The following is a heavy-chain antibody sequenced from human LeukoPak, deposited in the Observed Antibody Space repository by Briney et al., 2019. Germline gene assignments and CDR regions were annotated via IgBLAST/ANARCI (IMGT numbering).Heavy chain of an antibody. Sequence: GGSLRLSCAASGFTFSSYSMNWVRQAPGKGLEWVSYISSRSSTIYYADSVKGRFTISRDNAKNSLYLQMNSLRAEDTAVYYCARDGRGREPADYWGQGTLVTVSS. CDR1: GFTFSSYS. D-gene: IGHD1-26*01. J-gene: IGHJ4*02. CDR2: ISSRSSTI. CDR3: ARDGRGREPADY. V-gene: IGHV3-48*04.